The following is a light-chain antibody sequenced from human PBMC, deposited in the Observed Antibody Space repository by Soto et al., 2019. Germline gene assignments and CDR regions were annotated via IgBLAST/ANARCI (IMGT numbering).Light chain of an antibody. CDR3: QQYGSSPIT. V-gene: IGKV3D-20*01. CDR2: DAS. J-gene: IGKJ5*01. CDR1: QSVSSSY. Sequence: DIILTQSPATLSLSPGERATLSCGASQSVSSSYVAWYQHRPGLAPRLLIHDASSRATGIPDRFSGTKSGTDFTLTIRRLEPEDAAVYFCQQYGSSPITFGQGTLLEI.